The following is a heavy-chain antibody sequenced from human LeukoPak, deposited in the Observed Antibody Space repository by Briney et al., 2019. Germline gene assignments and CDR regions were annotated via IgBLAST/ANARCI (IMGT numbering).Heavy chain of an antibody. CDR2: FDPEDGET. CDR3: ATEGIAVAGTPY. D-gene: IGHD6-19*01. Sequence: GASVKVSCKASGYTFTSYDINWVRQAHGKGLEWMGGFDPEDGETIYAQKFQGRVTMTEDTSTDTAYMELSSLRSEDTAVYYCATEGIAVAGTPYWGQGTLVTVSS. CDR1: GYTFTSYD. V-gene: IGHV1-24*01. J-gene: IGHJ4*02.